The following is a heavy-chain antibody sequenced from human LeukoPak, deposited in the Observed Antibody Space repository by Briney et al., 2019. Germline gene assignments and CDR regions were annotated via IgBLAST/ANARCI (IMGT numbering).Heavy chain of an antibody. J-gene: IGHJ5*02. V-gene: IGHV4-39*07. D-gene: IGHD2-15*01. CDR3: AKDRVVVVVAGRHWFDP. CDR2: IFYGGST. Sequence: SETLSLTCTVSGDSIYNSDYYWGWIRQPPEKGLEWIGSIFYGGSTYYNPSFESRVTVSIATSKSQFSLNLRSVTAADTAVYYCAKDRVVVVVAGRHWFDPWGQGTLVTVSS. CDR1: GDSIYNSDYY.